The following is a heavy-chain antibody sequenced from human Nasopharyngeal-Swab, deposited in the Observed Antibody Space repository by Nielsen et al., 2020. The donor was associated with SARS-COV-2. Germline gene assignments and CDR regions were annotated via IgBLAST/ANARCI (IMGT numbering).Heavy chain of an antibody. D-gene: IGHD2-2*01. V-gene: IGHV3-49*04. CDR3: TGYSTIFY. J-gene: IGHJ4*02. CDR2: IRSEANGGTA. CDR1: GFTFGDYA. Sequence: GGSLRLSCTTSGFTFGDYAMSWVRQAPGKGLEWVGFIRSEANGGTAEYAVSVEGRFSISRDDSKSIAYLQMKSLKTEDTAVYYCTGYSTIFYWGQGTLVTVSS.